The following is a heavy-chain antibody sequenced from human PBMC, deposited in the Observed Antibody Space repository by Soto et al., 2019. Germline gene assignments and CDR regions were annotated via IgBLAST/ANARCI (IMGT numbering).Heavy chain of an antibody. CDR2: IIPIFGTA. CDR1: GGTFSSYA. V-gene: IGHV1-69*01. D-gene: IGHD1-26*01. CDR3: ARDRPIKNGRPRGPYYCYGMDV. J-gene: IGHJ6*02. Sequence: QVQLVQSGAEVKKPGSSVKVSCKASGGTFSSYAISWVRQAPGQGLEWMGGIIPIFGTANYAQKFQGRVTITADESTSTAYMELSSLRSEDTAVYYCARDRPIKNGRPRGPYYCYGMDVWGQGTTVTVSS.